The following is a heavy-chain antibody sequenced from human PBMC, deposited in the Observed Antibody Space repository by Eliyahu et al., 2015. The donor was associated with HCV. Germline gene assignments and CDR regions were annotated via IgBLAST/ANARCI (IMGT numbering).Heavy chain of an antibody. J-gene: IGHJ4*02. V-gene: IGHV3-7*01. Sequence: GLEWVANIKEDGSETYYADSVKGRFTISRDNAVNSVYLQMNSLGAEDTAVYYCARERDNTTTCIDFWGQGTLVTVSS. D-gene: IGHD1-1*01. CDR2: IKEDGSET. CDR3: ARERDNTTTCIDF.